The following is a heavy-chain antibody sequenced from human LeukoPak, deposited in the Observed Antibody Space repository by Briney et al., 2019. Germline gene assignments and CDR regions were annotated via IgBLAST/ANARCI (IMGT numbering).Heavy chain of an antibody. CDR2: INPNSGGT. CDR1: VYTFTGYY. CDR3: ARDLMAAARL. J-gene: IGHJ4*02. D-gene: IGHD6-6*01. V-gene: IGHV1-2*02. Sequence: GASVKLSCKASVYTFTGYYMHWVRQAPGPGLEWMGWINPNSGGTNYAQKFQGRVTMTRDTSISTAYMELSGLRSDDTAVYFCARDLMAAARLWGQGTLVTVSS.